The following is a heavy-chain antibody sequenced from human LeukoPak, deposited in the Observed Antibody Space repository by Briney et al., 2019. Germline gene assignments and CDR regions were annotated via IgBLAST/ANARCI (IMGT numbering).Heavy chain of an antibody. D-gene: IGHD2-15*01. CDR1: GGSISSSTYY. CDR3: RGVVAATPAPNDY. CDR2: IYYSGSYYSGST. Sequence: SETLSLTCTVSGGSISSSTYYWGWIRQPPGKGLEWIGSIYYSGSYYSGSTYYNPSLKSRGTISVDTSKNQFSLRLSSVTAADTAVYYCRGVVAATPAPNDYWGQGILVTVSS. J-gene: IGHJ4*02. V-gene: IGHV4-39*07.